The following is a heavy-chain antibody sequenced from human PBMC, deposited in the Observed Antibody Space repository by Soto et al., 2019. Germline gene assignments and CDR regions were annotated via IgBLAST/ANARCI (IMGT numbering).Heavy chain of an antibody. Sequence: QVQLQESGPGLVKPSETLSLTCNVSGDSMSKYYWSWVRQPAGKGLEWIGRIWTSGSTNYNPSLKSRVTMSIDTSNKHFSLDLKSVTAADTAVYYCARTVGAAYYFDFWGQGVLVTVSS. CDR3: ARTVGAAYYFDF. J-gene: IGHJ4*02. CDR2: IWTSGST. CDR1: GDSMSKYY. D-gene: IGHD3-16*01. V-gene: IGHV4-4*07.